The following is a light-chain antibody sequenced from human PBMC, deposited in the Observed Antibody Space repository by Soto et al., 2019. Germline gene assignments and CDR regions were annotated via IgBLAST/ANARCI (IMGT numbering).Light chain of an antibody. Sequence: DIQMTQSPSSLSASIGDRVTITCRASQGIRNDLGWFQQKPGKAPKRLIFAASNFESGVPSRFSGSGSGTEFTLTLSSLQAEDFATYYCLQHYTSPRTFGQGNKLEIK. J-gene: IGKJ2*01. CDR1: QGIRND. CDR2: AAS. CDR3: LQHYTSPRT. V-gene: IGKV1-17*01.